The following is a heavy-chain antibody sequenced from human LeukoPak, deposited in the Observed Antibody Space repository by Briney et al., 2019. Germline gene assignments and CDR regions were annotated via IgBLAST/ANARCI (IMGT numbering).Heavy chain of an antibody. V-gene: IGHV3-7*01. CDR3: VRDGRSGWHFDS. D-gene: IGHD6-19*01. CDR2: IYGDESLK. Sequence: GGSLRLSRTVTGFTFRSYLMSWVCEAPRKGVEWVANIYGDESLKYHVDSVKGRFTISRDNAKNSMSLQMNSLRAEDTAVYYCVRDGRSGWHFDSWGQGILVTVSS. J-gene: IGHJ4*02. CDR1: GFTFRSYL.